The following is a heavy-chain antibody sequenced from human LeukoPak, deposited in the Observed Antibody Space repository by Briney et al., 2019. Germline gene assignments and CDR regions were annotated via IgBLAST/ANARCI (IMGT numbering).Heavy chain of an antibody. CDR3: ARGPLVRLPSSFDP. D-gene: IGHD3-16*02. V-gene: IGHV1-8*01. Sequence: ASVKVSCKASGYTFTSYDINRVRQATGQGLEWMGWMNPNSGNTGSAQRFQGRITMTRDTSISTAYMELSSLRFEDTAVYYCARGPLVRLPSSFDPWGQGTLVTVSS. CDR2: MNPNSGNT. CDR1: GYTFTSYD. J-gene: IGHJ5*02.